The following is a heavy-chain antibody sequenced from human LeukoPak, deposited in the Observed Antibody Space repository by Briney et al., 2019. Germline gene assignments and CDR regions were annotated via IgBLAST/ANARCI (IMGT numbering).Heavy chain of an antibody. J-gene: IGHJ4*02. CDR3: ARDLGMADFDY. D-gene: IGHD6-13*01. CDR1: GGSIITYY. Sequence: NPSETLSLTCSVSGGSIITYYWTWIRQPPGKGLEWIGYVYDTDTTNYNPSLQSRVTISLDTSNYQFSLTLISITAADTAVYFCARDLGMADFDYWGQGTLVTVSS. CDR2: VYDTDTT. V-gene: IGHV4-59*01.